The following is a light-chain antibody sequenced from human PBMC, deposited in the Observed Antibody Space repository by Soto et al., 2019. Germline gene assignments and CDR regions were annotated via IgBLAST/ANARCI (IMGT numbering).Light chain of an antibody. V-gene: IGLV2-23*01. Sequence: QSALTQPASVSGSPGQSITISCTGTSSDVGSYNLVSWYQQHPGKAPKLMIYEDSKRPSGVSSRFFGSKSGNTASLTISGLQAEDEADYFCCSFARGSTVVFGGGTKVTVL. CDR2: EDS. CDR3: CSFARGSTVV. CDR1: SSDVGSYNL. J-gene: IGLJ3*02.